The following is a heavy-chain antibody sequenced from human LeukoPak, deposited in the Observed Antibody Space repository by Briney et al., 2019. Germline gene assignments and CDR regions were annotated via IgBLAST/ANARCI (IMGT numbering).Heavy chain of an antibody. CDR1: GFTFSDYY. V-gene: IGHV3-11*01. CDR3: ARGTSITIFGVATPPMDV. CDR2: ISSSGSTI. D-gene: IGHD3-3*01. Sequence: GGSLRLSCAASGFTFSDYYMSWIRQAPGKGLEWVSYISSSGSTIYYADSVKGRFTFSRDNAKNSLYLQMNSLRAEDTAVYYCARGTSITIFGVATPPMDVWGQGTTVTVSS. J-gene: IGHJ6*02.